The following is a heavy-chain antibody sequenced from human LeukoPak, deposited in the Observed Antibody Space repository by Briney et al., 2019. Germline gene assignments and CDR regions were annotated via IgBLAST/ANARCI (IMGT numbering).Heavy chain of an antibody. D-gene: IGHD2-21*01. CDR1: GFTVSTNY. V-gene: IGHV3-15*01. Sequence: GGSLRLSCAASGFTVSTNYMSWVRQAPGKGLEWVGRIKSKTDGGTTDYAAPVKGRFTISRDDSKNTLYLQMNSLKTEDTAVYYYTTEYCGGDCYRHPNAFDIWGQGTMVTVSS. J-gene: IGHJ3*02. CDR2: IKSKTDGGTT. CDR3: TTEYCGGDCYRHPNAFDI.